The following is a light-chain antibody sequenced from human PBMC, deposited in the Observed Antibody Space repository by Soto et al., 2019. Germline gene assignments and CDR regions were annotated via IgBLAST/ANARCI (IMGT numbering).Light chain of an antibody. Sequence: EIVLTQSPGTLSLSPGERATLSCRASQSVSSSYSAWYQQKPGQAPRLLIYGASSRATGISDRFSGSGSGTDFTLTISRLEPEDFAVYYCQQYHTSSYTFGQGTKVDIK. CDR1: QSVSSSY. CDR3: QQYHTSSYT. J-gene: IGKJ2*01. V-gene: IGKV3-20*01. CDR2: GAS.